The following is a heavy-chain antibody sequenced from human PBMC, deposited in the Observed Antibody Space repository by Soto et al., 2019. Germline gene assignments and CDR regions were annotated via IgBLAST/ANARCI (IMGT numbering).Heavy chain of an antibody. J-gene: IGHJ3*02. D-gene: IGHD6-19*01. CDR2: IYPADSDT. V-gene: IGHV5-51*01. CDR3: ARPNISGPTLHALDI. CDR1: AYSFTNYW. Sequence: PGESLKISCLGSAYSFTNYWIGWVRQMPGKGLEWMGIIYPADSDTRYSPSFQGQVTISVDKSISTAYLQWSSLKASDTAMYFCARPNISGPTLHALDIWGQGTLVT.